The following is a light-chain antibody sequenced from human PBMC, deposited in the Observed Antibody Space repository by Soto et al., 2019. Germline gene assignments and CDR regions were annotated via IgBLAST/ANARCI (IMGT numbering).Light chain of an antibody. Sequence: QSVLTQPPSASGTPGQRFTISCSVSSSNIGSNTVNCYQQLPGTAPKLLIYSDNQRPSGVPDRFSGSKSGTSASLAISGLQSEDEADYYCAAWDDSLNGYVFGGGTKVTVL. CDR1: SSNIGSNT. CDR2: SDN. V-gene: IGLV1-44*01. J-gene: IGLJ1*01. CDR3: AAWDDSLNGYV.